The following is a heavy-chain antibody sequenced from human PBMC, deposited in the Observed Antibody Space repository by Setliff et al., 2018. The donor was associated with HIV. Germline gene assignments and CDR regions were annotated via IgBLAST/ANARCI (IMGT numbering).Heavy chain of an antibody. D-gene: IGHD2-15*01. Sequence: SETLSLTCVVYGGSFSDYYWSWVRQHPGKGLEWIGYIYYTGSTYYNPSLKSRVSISVDTSKNQFSLKLTSVTAADTAVYYCVKAVAAPSWFDPWGQGTLVTVSS. J-gene: IGHJ5*02. V-gene: IGHV4-31*11. CDR3: VKAVAAPSWFDP. CDR2: IYYTGST. CDR1: GGSFSDYY.